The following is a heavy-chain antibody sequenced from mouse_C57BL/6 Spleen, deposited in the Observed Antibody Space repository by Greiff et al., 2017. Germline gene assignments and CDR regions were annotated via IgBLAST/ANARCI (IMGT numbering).Heavy chain of an antibody. CDR1: GYTFTEYT. CDR3: TRHEGNYGSSPWFAY. J-gene: IGHJ3*01. CDR2: FYPGSGSI. V-gene: IGHV1-62-2*01. D-gene: IGHD1-1*01. Sequence: QVQLQQSGAELVKPGASVKLSCKASGYTFTEYTIHWVKQRSGQGLAWIGWFYPGSGSIKYNEKFKDKATLAADNSSGTVYMAISRLTSEDSAVYFCTRHEGNYGSSPWFAYWCQVTLVTVSA.